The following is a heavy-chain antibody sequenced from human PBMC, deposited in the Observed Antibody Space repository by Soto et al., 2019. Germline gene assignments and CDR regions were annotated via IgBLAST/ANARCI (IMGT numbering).Heavy chain of an antibody. J-gene: IGHJ4*02. Sequence: KASETLSLTCTVSGGSISSYYWSWIRQPPGKGLEWIGYIYHSGSTNYNPSLKSRVTISVDTSKNQFSLKLSSVTAADTAVYYCARVRSGNPDYWGQGTLVTVSS. CDR2: IYHSGST. CDR3: ARVRSGNPDY. D-gene: IGHD3-10*01. CDR1: GGSISSYY. V-gene: IGHV4-59*01.